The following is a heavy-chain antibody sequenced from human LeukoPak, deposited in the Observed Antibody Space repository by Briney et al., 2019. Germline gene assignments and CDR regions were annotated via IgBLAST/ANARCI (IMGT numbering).Heavy chain of an antibody. CDR2: IYFSGST. CDR3: ARRGSWYGGLDY. Sequence: SETLSLTCAVYGGSFSGYYWGWIRQPPGKGLEWIGSIYFSGSTYYNPSLESRVTISVDTSKNQFSLKLSSVTAADTAVYYCARRGSWYGGLDYWGQGTLVTVSS. D-gene: IGHD6-13*01. J-gene: IGHJ4*02. CDR1: GGSFSGYY. V-gene: IGHV4-39*01.